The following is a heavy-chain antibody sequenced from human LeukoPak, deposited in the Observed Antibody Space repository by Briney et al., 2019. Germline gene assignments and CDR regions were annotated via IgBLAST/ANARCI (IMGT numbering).Heavy chain of an antibody. V-gene: IGHV5-51*01. CDR3: ARANRYSSSWYPFDY. CDR2: IYPGDSDT. D-gene: IGHD6-13*01. CDR1: GYSFTSYW. Sequence: GESLKICCKGSGYSFTSYWIGWVRQMPGKGLEWMGIIYPGDSDTRYSPSFQGQVTISADKSISTAYLQWSSLKAPDTAMYYCARANRYSSSWYPFDYWGQGTLVTVSS. J-gene: IGHJ4*02.